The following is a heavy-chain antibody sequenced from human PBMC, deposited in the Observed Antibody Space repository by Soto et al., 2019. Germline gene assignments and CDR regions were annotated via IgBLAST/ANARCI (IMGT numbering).Heavy chain of an antibody. J-gene: IGHJ5*02. D-gene: IGHD3-10*01. CDR2: IIPIFGTA. Sequence: VKVSCKASGGTLSSYAISWVRQAPGQGLEWMGGIIPIFGTANYAQKFQGRVTITADKSTSTAYMELSSLRSEDTAVYYCARDFMVRGVTSNWFDPWGQGTLVTVS. CDR1: GGTLSSYA. V-gene: IGHV1-69*13. CDR3: ARDFMVRGVTSNWFDP.